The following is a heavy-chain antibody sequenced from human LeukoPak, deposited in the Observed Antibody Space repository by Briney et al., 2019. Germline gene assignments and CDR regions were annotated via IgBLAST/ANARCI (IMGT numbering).Heavy chain of an antibody. V-gene: IGHV4-61*02. CDR1: GGSISSGSYY. Sequence: SETLSLTCTVSGGSISSGSYYWSWIRQPAGKGLEWIGRIYTSGSTNYNPSLKSRVTISGDTSKNQFSLKLSSVTAADTAVYYCTRDRSALDTWGQGTMVTVSS. J-gene: IGHJ3*02. CDR3: TRDRSALDT. CDR2: IYTSGST.